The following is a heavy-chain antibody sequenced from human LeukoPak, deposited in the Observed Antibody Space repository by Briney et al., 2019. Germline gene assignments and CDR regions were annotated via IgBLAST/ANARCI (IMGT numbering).Heavy chain of an antibody. CDR3: ARSRRSGSAQDAFDI. CDR1: GGTFSSYA. V-gene: IGHV1-69*05. J-gene: IGHJ3*02. Sequence: SVKVSCKASGGTFSSYAISWVRQAPGQGLEWMGGIIPIFGTANYAQKFQGRVTITTDESTSTAYMELSSLRSEDTAVYYCARSRRSGSAQDAFDIWGQGTMVTVSS. D-gene: IGHD3-3*01. CDR2: IIPIFGTA.